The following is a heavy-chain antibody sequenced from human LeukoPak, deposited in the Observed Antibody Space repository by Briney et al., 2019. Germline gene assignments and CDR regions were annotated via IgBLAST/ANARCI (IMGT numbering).Heavy chain of an antibody. CDR1: GGTFSSYA. D-gene: IGHD3-9*01. J-gene: IGHJ4*02. CDR3: ARGGRDFDWSQRFDY. V-gene: IGHV1-69*05. Sequence: ASVKVSCKASGGTFSSYAISWVRQAPGQGLEWMGRIIPIFGTANYAQKFQGRVTITTDESASPAYMELSSLRSEDTAVYYCARGGRDFDWSQRFDYWGQGTLVTVSS. CDR2: IIPIFGTA.